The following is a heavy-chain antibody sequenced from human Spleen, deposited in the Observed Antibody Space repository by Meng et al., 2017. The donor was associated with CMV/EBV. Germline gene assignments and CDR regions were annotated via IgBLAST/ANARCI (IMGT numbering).Heavy chain of an antibody. D-gene: IGHD6-6*01. Sequence: GGSLRLSCAASGFTFGDYVIHWVRQAPGKGLEWVSYISSSGSTIYYADSVKGRFTISRDNAKNSLYLQMNSLRAEDTAVYYCARDRPDRHYYYYGMDVWGQGTTVTVSS. J-gene: IGHJ6*02. CDR2: ISSSGSTI. CDR1: GFTFGDYV. CDR3: ARDRPDRHYYYYGMDV. V-gene: IGHV3-48*03.